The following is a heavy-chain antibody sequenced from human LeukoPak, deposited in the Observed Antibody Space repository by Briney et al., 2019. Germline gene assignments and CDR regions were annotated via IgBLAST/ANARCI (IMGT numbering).Heavy chain of an antibody. CDR1: GFTFSSYS. CDR2: VSSSSTYI. D-gene: IGHD3-22*01. V-gene: IGHV3-21*01. J-gene: IGHJ4*02. CDR3: ASLKNYYDSSGYPD. Sequence: PGGSLRLSCAASGFTFSSYSMNWVRQAPGKGLEWVSSVSSSSTYIYYADSVKGRFTISRDNAKNSLYLQMNSLRAEDTAVYYCASLKNYYDSSGYPDWGQGTLVTVSS.